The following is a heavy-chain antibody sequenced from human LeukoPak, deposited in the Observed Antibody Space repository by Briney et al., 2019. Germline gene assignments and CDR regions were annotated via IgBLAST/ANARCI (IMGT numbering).Heavy chain of an antibody. CDR3: ARAGELRYMDV. V-gene: IGHV3-11*04. CDR1: GFIFSDYY. CDR2: IKGTGLTT. Sequence: GGSLRLSCAASGFIFSDYYMAWIRQAPGKGLEWISTIKGTGLTTYYADSVKGRVTISRDNDKNSLLLQMSSLRADDTAIYYCARAGELRYMDVWGKGTAVTVSS. J-gene: IGHJ6*03. D-gene: IGHD3-16*01.